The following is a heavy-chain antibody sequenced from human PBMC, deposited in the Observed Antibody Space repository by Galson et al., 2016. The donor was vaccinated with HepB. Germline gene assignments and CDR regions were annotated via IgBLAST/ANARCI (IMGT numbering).Heavy chain of an antibody. CDR2: VSGSGDNT. CDR1: GFTFSNYG. Sequence: SLRLSCAASGFTFSNYGMSWVRQAPGKGLEWVSAVSGSGDNTYYADSVKGRFTISRDNAKNSLYLQMNSLRAEDTAVYYCAKVIGRDAYYYYGMDVWGQGTTVTVSS. CDR3: AKVIGRDAYYYYGMDV. D-gene: IGHD2/OR15-2a*01. V-gene: IGHV3-23*01. J-gene: IGHJ6*02.